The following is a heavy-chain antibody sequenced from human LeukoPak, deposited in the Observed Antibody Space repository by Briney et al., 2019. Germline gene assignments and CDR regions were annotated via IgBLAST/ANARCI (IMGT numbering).Heavy chain of an antibody. CDR1: GYTFTSYG. D-gene: IGHD5-18*01. Sequence: ASVKVSCKASGYTFTSYGISWVRQAPGQGLEWMGWISAYNGNTNYAQKLQGRVTMTTDTSTSTAYMELRSLRAEDTAVYYCAKDLWIQLWLGDFDYWGQGTLVTVSS. CDR2: ISAYNGNT. V-gene: IGHV1-18*01. CDR3: AKDLWIQLWLGDFDY. J-gene: IGHJ4*02.